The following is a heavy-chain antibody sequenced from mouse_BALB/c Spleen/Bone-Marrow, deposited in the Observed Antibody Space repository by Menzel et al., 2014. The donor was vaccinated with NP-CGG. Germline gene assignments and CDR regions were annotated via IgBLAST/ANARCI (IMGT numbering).Heavy chain of an antibody. Sequence: VQLQQSGAELARPGASVKMSCKASGYTFTTYTMHWVKQRPGQGLEWIGYINPTSDNSNYNQKFKAKATLTAEKSSSTAYMQQSSLPSKDTPVYYCARRGYGSNGGYCFDYWGQGTPLTVSS. D-gene: IGHD2-2*01. J-gene: IGHJ2*01. CDR2: INPTSDNS. V-gene: IGHV1-4*01. CDR1: GYTFTTYT. CDR3: ARRGYGSNGGYCFDY.